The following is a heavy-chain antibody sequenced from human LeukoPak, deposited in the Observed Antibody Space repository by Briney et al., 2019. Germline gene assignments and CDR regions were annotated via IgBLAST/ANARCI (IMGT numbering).Heavy chain of an antibody. CDR2: IYTSGST. CDR3: ARGSAVVSAFDY. J-gene: IGHJ4*02. Sequence: SETLSLTRTVSGGSISSYYWSWIRQPAGKGLEWIGRIYTSGSTNYNPSLKSRVTMSVDTSKNQFSLKLSSVTAADTAVYYCARGSAVVSAFDYWGQGTLVTVSS. CDR1: GGSISSYY. D-gene: IGHD3-22*01. V-gene: IGHV4-4*07.